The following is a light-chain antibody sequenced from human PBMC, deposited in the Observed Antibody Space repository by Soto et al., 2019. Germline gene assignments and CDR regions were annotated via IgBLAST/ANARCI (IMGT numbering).Light chain of an antibody. CDR2: DAS. Sequence: EIVLTQSPATLSLSPGERATLSCRASQSVSSNLVWYQQKPGHAPRLLINDASTRATGIPARFSGSGSGTDFTLTISSLEPEDFAVYYCQHRSNWPHTFGQGTKLEIK. CDR1: QSVSSN. CDR3: QHRSNWPHT. J-gene: IGKJ2*01. V-gene: IGKV3-11*01.